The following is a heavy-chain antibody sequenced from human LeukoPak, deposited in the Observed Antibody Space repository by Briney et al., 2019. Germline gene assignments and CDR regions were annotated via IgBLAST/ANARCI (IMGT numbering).Heavy chain of an antibody. CDR3: VREIAHLEPKAPSWWDVGGPYGMDV. CDR2: IWYDGSNK. D-gene: IGHD2-15*01. V-gene: IGHV3-33*08. J-gene: IGHJ6*02. CDR1: GFTFSSYA. Sequence: GGSLRLSCAASGFTFSSYAMHWVRQAPGKGLEWVAVIWYDGSNKYYADSVKGRFTISRDNSKNTLYLQMNSLRAEDTAVYYCVREIAHLEPKAPSWWDVGGPYGMDVWGQGTVVTVSS.